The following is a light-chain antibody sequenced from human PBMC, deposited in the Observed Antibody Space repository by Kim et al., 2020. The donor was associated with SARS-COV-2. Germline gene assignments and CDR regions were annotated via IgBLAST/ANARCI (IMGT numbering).Light chain of an antibody. CDR3: NSRDSRGNHYG. CDR1: SLRSYY. J-gene: IGLJ1*01. Sequence: SSELTQDPAVSVALGQTVRITCQGDSLRSYYASWYQQKPGQAPVLVIYGKNNRPSGIPDRFSGSSSGNTASLTITGAQAEDEADYYCNSRDSRGNHYGFG. CDR2: GKN. V-gene: IGLV3-19*01.